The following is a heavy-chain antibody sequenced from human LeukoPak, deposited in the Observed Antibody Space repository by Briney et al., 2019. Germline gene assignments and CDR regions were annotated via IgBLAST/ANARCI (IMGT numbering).Heavy chain of an antibody. V-gene: IGHV3-23*01. CDR2: ISGSGGST. Sequence: TGGSLRLSCAASGFTFSSYGMHWVRQAPGKGLEWVSAISGSGGSTYYADSVKGRFTISRDNSKNTLYLQMNSLRAEDTAVYYCAKDSSGSGTGYCSGGSCYSEDYVWFDPWGQGTLVTVSS. D-gene: IGHD2-15*01. CDR1: GFTFSSYG. CDR3: AKDSSGSGTGYCSGGSCYSEDYVWFDP. J-gene: IGHJ5*02.